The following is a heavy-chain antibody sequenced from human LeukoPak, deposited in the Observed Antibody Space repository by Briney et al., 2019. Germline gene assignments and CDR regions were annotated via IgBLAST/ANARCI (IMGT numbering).Heavy chain of an antibody. CDR3: AILTMIVVAPLAFDY. J-gene: IGHJ4*02. Sequence: ASVKVSCKASGYTFTSYGISWVRQAPGQGLEWMGWISAYNGNTNYAQKLQGRVTMTTDTSTSTAYMELRSLRSDDTAVYYCAILTMIVVAPLAFDYWGQGTLVTVSS. V-gene: IGHV1-18*01. CDR1: GYTFTSYG. D-gene: IGHD3-22*01. CDR2: ISAYNGNT.